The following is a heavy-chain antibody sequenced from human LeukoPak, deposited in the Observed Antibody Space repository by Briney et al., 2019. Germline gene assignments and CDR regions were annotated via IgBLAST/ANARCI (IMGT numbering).Heavy chain of an antibody. CDR2: TSSNGGST. D-gene: IGHD3-22*01. Sequence: GGSLRLSCSASGFTFSSYAMHWVRQAPGRGLEYVSATSSNGGSTYYADSVKGRFTISRDNSKNTLYLQMSSLRAEDTAVYYCVKVPLHYYDSSGYPDGGDYWGQGTLVTVSS. J-gene: IGHJ4*02. CDR3: VKVPLHYYDSSGYPDGGDY. V-gene: IGHV3-64D*06. CDR1: GFTFSSYA.